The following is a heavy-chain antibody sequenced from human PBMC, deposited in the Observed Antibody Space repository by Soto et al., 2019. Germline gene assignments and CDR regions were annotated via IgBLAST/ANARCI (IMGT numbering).Heavy chain of an antibody. J-gene: IGHJ6*02. CDR2: IYHSGST. Sequence: SETLSLTCAVSGGSIRSGDYSWSWIRQPPGKGLEWIGYIYHSGSTYYNPSLKSRVTISVDRSKNQFSLKLSSVTAADTAVYYCASSQLWFGELPYGMDVWGQGTTVTVSS. D-gene: IGHD3-10*01. V-gene: IGHV4-30-2*01. CDR3: ASSQLWFGELPYGMDV. CDR1: GGSIRSGDYS.